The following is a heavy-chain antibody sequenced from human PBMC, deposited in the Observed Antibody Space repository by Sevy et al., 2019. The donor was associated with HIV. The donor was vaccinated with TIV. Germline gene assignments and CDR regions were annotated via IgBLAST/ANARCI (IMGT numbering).Heavy chain of an antibody. Sequence: SETLSLTCTVSGGSISSGGYYWSWNRQHPGKGLEWIGYIYYSGSTYYNPSLKSRVTISVDTSKNQFSLKLSSVTAADTAVYYCASSSADYYYGMDVWGQGTTVTVSS. CDR2: IYYSGST. V-gene: IGHV4-31*03. CDR3: ASSSADYYYGMDV. D-gene: IGHD6-6*01. J-gene: IGHJ6*02. CDR1: GGSISSGGYY.